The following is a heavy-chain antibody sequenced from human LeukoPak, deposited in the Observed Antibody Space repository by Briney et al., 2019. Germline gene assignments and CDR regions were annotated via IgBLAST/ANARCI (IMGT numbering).Heavy chain of an antibody. J-gene: IGHJ4*02. V-gene: IGHV3-33*01. Sequence: GRSLRLSCAASGFTSSSYGMHWVRQAPGKGLEWVAVIWYDGSNKYYADSVKGRFTISRDNSKNTLYLQMNSLRAEDTAVYYCAREHSSSFDYWGQGTLVTVSS. CDR2: IWYDGSNK. CDR1: GFTSSSYG. D-gene: IGHD6-13*01. CDR3: AREHSSSFDY.